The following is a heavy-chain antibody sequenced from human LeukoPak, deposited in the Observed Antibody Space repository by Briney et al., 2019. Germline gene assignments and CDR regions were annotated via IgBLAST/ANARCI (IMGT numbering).Heavy chain of an antibody. V-gene: IGHV2-5*02. J-gene: IGHJ5*02. CDR2: IYWGDDK. D-gene: IGHD1-26*01. Sequence: SGPTLVKPTQTLTLTCTLSGFSLTTSGEPVGWIRQPPGKALEWLALIYWGDDKRYRSSLKSRLTITKDTSKNQVVLTMTNMDPVDTATYYCAHRRPVGASYGVGFDPWGQGTLVTVSS. CDR1: GFSLTTSGEP. CDR3: AHRRPVGASYGVGFDP.